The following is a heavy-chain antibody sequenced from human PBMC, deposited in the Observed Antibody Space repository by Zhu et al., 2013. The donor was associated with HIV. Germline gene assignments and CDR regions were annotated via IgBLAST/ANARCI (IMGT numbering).Heavy chain of an antibody. J-gene: IGHJ5*02. CDR1: GFTFSGYS. CDR2: ISGSGATI. Sequence: EVQLVESGGGLVQPGGSLRLSCAASGFTFSGYSMNWVRQAPGKGLEWLSHISGSGATIYYAGSVKGRFTISRDNAKNSLYLQMNSLRAEDTALYYCAKGHSYSSSSGLSESLFDPWGQGTLVTVSS. V-gene: IGHV3-48*04. D-gene: IGHD6-6*01. CDR3: AKGHSYSSSSGLSESLFDP.